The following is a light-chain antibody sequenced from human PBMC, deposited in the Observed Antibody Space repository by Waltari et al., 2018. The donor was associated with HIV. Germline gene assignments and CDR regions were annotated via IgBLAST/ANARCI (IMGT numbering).Light chain of an antibody. Sequence: DIVMTQSPDSLAVSLGERATINCTSSQSVVYSSNNKNYLAWYQLKPGQPPKLLIYWASTRESGVPDRFSGSGSGTDFTLTISSLQAEDVAVYYCQQYYNTPITFGQGTRLEIK. CDR2: WAS. CDR1: QSVVYSSNNKNY. V-gene: IGKV4-1*01. J-gene: IGKJ5*01. CDR3: QQYYNTPIT.